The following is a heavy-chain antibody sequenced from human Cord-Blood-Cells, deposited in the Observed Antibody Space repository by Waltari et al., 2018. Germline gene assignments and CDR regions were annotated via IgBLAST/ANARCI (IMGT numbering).Heavy chain of an antibody. D-gene: IGHD1-26*01. Sequence: QMQLVQSGAEVKKTGSSVKVSCKASGYTFTYRYLHWVRQAPGQALEWMGWITPFNGNTNYAQKFQDRVTITSDRSMSTAYMELSSLGSEDTAMYYCARSGSRDAFDIWGQGTMVTVSS. CDR1: GYTFTYRY. J-gene: IGHJ3*02. V-gene: IGHV1-45*02. CDR3: ARSGSRDAFDI. CDR2: ITPFNGNT.